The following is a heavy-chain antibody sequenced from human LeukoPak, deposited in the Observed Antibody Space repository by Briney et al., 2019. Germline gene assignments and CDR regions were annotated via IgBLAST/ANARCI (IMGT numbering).Heavy chain of an antibody. CDR3: AKATVPNYYYYYYYMDV. V-gene: IGHV3-30*02. D-gene: IGHD4-11*01. Sequence: PGGSLRLSCAASGFTSSSYGMHWVRQAPGKGLEWVAFILYDGSNKYYADSVKGRFTISRDNSKNPLYLLMNSLRAEDTAVYYCAKATVPNYYYYYYYMDVWGKGTTVTVSS. CDR2: ILYDGSNK. J-gene: IGHJ6*03. CDR1: GFTSSSYG.